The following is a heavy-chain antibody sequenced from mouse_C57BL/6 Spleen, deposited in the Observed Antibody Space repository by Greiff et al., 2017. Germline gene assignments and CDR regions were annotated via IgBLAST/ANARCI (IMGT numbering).Heavy chain of an antibody. D-gene: IGHD1-1*02. J-gene: IGHJ2*01. CDR2: IHPNSGST. Sequence: QVQLKQSGAELVKPGASVKLSCKASGYTFTSYWMHWVKQRPGQGLEWIGMIHPNSGSTNYNEKFKSKATLTVDKSSSTAYMQRSSLTSEDSAVYYCARSALWSPDYWGQGTTLTVSS. CDR3: ARSALWSPDY. CDR1: GYTFTSYW. V-gene: IGHV1-64*01.